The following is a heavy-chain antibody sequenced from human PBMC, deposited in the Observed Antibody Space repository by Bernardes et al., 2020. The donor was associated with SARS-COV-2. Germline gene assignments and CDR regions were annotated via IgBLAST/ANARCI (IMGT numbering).Heavy chain of an antibody. J-gene: IGHJ4*02. D-gene: IGHD5-18*01. V-gene: IGHV3-74*01. CDR1: GFTFSSYW. CDR3: VRSAFIYGQNYYFDY. Sequence: GGSLRLSCLASGFTFSSYWMHWVRQAPGKGLVWVSRINPDGSSTNYADSAKGRFTISRDNARNTLYLQMNSLRVEDTAMYYCVRSAFIYGQNYYFDYWGQGTLVTVSS. CDR2: INPDGSST.